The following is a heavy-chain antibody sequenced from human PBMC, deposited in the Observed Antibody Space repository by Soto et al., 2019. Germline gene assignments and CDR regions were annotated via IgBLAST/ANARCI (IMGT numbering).Heavy chain of an antibody. D-gene: IGHD6-19*01. CDR3: ARGVAGSGFDL. CDR1: GDSVSSNTAA. CDR2: TYYRSNWRH. V-gene: IGHV6-1*01. Sequence: SQTLSLSCAISGDSVSSNTAAWNWIRSSPSRGLEWLGRTYYRSNWRHDYAVSVKSRITVNPDTSKNHFSLQLNSVTPDDTAVYYCARGVAGSGFDLWGQGTLVTVSS. J-gene: IGHJ4*02.